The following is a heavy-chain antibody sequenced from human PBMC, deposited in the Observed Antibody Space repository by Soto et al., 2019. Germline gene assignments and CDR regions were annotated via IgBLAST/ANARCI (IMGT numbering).Heavy chain of an antibody. J-gene: IGHJ5*02. CDR3: AGSLGGWFDP. CDR2: IYYSGNT. CDR1: GGSISVYYYY. V-gene: IGHV4-31*03. Sequence: SETLSLTCTVSGGSISVYYYYWSWIRQHPGKGLEWIGYIYYSGNTYYNPSLKSRVTISVDTSKNQFSLKLSSVTAADTAVYYCAGSLGGWFDPWGQGSLVTVSS. D-gene: IGHD3-16*01.